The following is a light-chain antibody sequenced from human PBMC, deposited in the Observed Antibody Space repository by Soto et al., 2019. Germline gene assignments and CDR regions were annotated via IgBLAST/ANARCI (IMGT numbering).Light chain of an antibody. V-gene: IGLV2-14*01. J-gene: IGLJ3*02. CDR3: SSFTSTSTWV. CDR2: EAF. Sequence: QSALTQPASVSGSPGQSITISCTGSSSDVCGHDYVSWYLQHPGKAPKLLIYEAFNRPSGVSDRFSGSKSGSTASLTISGLQAEHEGAYYCSSFTSTSTWVFGGGTKLTVL. CDR1: SSDVCGHDY.